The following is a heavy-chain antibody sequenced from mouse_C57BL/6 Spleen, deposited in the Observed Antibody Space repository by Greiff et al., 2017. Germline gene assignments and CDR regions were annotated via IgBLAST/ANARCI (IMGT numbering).Heavy chain of an antibody. J-gene: IGHJ4*01. CDR1: GFNIKDDY. CDR3: TTDGYRYDMDY. D-gene: IGHD2-3*01. V-gene: IGHV14-4*01. CDR2: IDPENGDT. Sequence: EVQLQQSGAELVRPGASVKLSCTASGFNIKDDYMHWVKQRPEHGLEWIGWIDPENGDTEYASKFQGKATITADTSSNTAYLQLSSLTSEDTAVYYCTTDGYRYDMDYWGQGTSVTVSS.